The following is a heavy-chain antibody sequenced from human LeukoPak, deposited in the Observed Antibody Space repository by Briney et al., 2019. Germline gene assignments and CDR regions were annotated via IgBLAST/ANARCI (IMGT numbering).Heavy chain of an antibody. V-gene: IGHV4-34*01. J-gene: IGHJ4*02. D-gene: IGHD6-6*01. CDR1: GGSFSGYY. Sequence: SETLSLTCAVYGGSFSGYYWSWIRQPPGKRLEWIGEINHSGSTNYNPSLKSRVTISVDTSKNQFSLKLSSVTAADTAVYYCARYLVGSSSRRGRRYFDYWGQGTLVTVSS. CDR2: INHSGST. CDR3: ARYLVGSSSRRGRRYFDY.